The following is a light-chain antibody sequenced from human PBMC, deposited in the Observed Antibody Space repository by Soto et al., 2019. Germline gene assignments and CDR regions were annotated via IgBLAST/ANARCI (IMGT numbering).Light chain of an antibody. CDR1: SSNIGSNT. V-gene: IGLV1-44*01. CDR3: AAWEDSLNVVV. CDR2: SNN. J-gene: IGLJ2*01. Sequence: QSVLTQPPSASGTPGQRVTISCSGSSSNIGSNTVNWYQQLPGTAPKLLIYSNNQRPSGVPDRFSGSKSGTSASLAISGLQSEDEADYYCAAWEDSLNVVVFGGGTKVTVL.